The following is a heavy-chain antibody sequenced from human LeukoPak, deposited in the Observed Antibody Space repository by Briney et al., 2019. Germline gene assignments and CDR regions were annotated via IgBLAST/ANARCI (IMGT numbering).Heavy chain of an antibody. Sequence: GGSLRLSCAASGCSFSSYGMSWVRQAPGKGLEWVSAISSTGGTTYYADSVKGRFTISRDNSKNTLYLKMNSLRGEDTAIYYCAKNGDRGAYCSGGSCYPYYYYYMDVWGKGTTVTISS. CDR1: GCSFSSYG. CDR2: ISSTGGTT. CDR3: AKNGDRGAYCSGGSCYPYYYYYMDV. V-gene: IGHV3-23*01. D-gene: IGHD2-15*01. J-gene: IGHJ6*03.